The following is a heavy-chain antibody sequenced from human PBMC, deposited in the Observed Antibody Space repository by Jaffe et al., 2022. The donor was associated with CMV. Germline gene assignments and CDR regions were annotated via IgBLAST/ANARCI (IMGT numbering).Heavy chain of an antibody. D-gene: IGHD2-15*01. CDR1: GGSIGRSVYS. CDR3: ARMGGYCSGRNCYSPFDL. Sequence: QLQLKESGPGLLKASETLSLTCTVSGGSIGRSVYSWGWIRQPPGRGLEWIVTVHYSGSAYYNPSLKSRVTISEDTSNNQFSLKLNSVTAADTAVYFCARMGGYCSGRNCYSPFDLWGQGTLVTVSS. CDR2: VHYSGSA. V-gene: IGHV4-39*01. J-gene: IGHJ4*02.